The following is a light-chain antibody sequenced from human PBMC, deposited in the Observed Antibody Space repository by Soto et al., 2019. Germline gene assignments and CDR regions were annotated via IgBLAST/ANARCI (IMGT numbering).Light chain of an antibody. V-gene: IGLV2-14*01. CDR2: DVN. CDR1: SSDVGGYNY. J-gene: IGLJ3*02. Sequence: QSALTQPASVSWSPGQSITISCTGTSSDVGGYNYVSWYQQHPGKAPKLMIYDVNNRPSGVSNRFSGSKSGNTASLTISGLQAEDEAEYYCTSYTGSNTVVFGGGTKLTVL. CDR3: TSYTGSNTVV.